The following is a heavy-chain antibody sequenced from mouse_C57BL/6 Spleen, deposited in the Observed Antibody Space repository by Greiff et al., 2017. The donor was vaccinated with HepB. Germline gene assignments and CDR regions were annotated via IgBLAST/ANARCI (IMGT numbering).Heavy chain of an antibody. CDR3: ARGGYGSSPYFDY. V-gene: IGHV1-69*01. CDR2: IDPSDSYT. J-gene: IGHJ2*01. Sequence: QVQLQQSGAELVMPGASVKLSCKASGYTFTSYWMHWVKQRPGQGLEWIGEIDPSDSYTNYNQKFKGKSTLTVDKSSSTAYMQLSSLTSEDSAVYYCARGGYGSSPYFDYWGQGTTLTVSS. CDR1: GYTFTSYW. D-gene: IGHD1-1*01.